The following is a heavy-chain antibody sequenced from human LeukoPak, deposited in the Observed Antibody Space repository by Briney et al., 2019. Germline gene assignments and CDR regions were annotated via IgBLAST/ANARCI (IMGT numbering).Heavy chain of an antibody. CDR2: ISSSGSDM. CDR3: AKDPDCTSGVCYTFFDY. D-gene: IGHD2-8*01. Sequence: GGSLRLSCAASGFIFSSYTMNWVRQTPGKGLEWVSSISSSGSDMYYADAVKGRFTISRDNAKNSLYLQMNSLRAEDTAVYYCAKDPDCTSGVCYTFFDYWGQGTLVTVSS. CDR1: GFIFSSYT. J-gene: IGHJ4*02. V-gene: IGHV3-21*04.